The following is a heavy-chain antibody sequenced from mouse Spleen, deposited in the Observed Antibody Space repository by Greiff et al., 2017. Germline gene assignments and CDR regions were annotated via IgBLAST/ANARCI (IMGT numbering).Heavy chain of an antibody. CDR2: IDPETGGT. Sequence: VKLVESGAELVRPGASVTLSCKASGYTFTDYEMHWVKQTPVHGLEWIGAIDPETGGTAYNQKFKGKAILTADKSSSTAYMELRSLTSEDSAVYYCTRWSPFDYWGQGTTLTVSS. CDR1: GYTFTDYE. CDR3: TRWSPFDY. J-gene: IGHJ2*01. V-gene: IGHV1-15*01.